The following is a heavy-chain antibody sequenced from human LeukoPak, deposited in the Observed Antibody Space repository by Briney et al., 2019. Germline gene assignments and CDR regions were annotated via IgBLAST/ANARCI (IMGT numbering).Heavy chain of an antibody. CDR1: GLTVSSNY. V-gene: IGHV3-53*01. D-gene: IGHD1-20*01. J-gene: IGHJ5*01. CDR2: IYVDGST. CDR3: PRITAYDDS. Sequence: GGSLRLSCAASGLTVSSNYMNWVRQAPGKGLEWVSGIYVDGSTYYADSVKGRFTISRDNSRNTLYLQMNSLRAEDTAVYYCPRITAYDDSWGQGTLVTVSS.